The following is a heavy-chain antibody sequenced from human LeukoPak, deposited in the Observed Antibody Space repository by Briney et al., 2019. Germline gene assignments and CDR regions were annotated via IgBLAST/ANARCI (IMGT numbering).Heavy chain of an antibody. CDR3: ARDKGSSSWYVFDF. CDR2: IYSGGST. V-gene: IGHV3-66*01. CDR1: GFIVSSNY. Sequence: GGSLRLSCAASGFIVSSNYMSWVRQAPGKGLEWVSVIYSGGSTYYADSVKGRFTISRDNSKNTLYLQMNSLRAEDTAVYYCARDKGSSSWYVFDFWGQGTLVTVSS. J-gene: IGHJ4*02. D-gene: IGHD6-13*01.